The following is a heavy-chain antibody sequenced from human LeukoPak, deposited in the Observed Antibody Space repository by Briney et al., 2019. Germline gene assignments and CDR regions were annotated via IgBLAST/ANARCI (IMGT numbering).Heavy chain of an antibody. J-gene: IGHJ4*02. Sequence: SGGSLRLSCAASGFTFNNYTMSWVRQAPGKGLEWVSGISGSGAGTYYADSLKGRFTISRDNSKNTLYLQMSSRRAEDTAVYYCAKDLYKHGSDYFDYWGQGTLVTVSS. V-gene: IGHV3-23*01. CDR2: ISGSGAGT. D-gene: IGHD1-14*01. CDR3: AKDLYKHGSDYFDY. CDR1: GFTFNNYT.